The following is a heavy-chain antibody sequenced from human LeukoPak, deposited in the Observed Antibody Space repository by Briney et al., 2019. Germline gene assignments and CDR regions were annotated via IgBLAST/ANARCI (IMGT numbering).Heavy chain of an antibody. CDR1: GYTFTSYG. J-gene: IGHJ6*03. D-gene: IGHD2-15*01. V-gene: IGHV1-18*01. CDR3: ARGVPEADCSGGSCSPYYYYMEV. CDR2: ISAYNGNT. Sequence: ASVKVSCKASGYTFTSYGISWVRQAPGQGLEWMGWISAYNGNTNYAQKLQGRVTMTTDTSTSTAYMELRSLRSDATAVYYCARGVPEADCSGGSCSPYYYYMEVWGKGTTVTISS.